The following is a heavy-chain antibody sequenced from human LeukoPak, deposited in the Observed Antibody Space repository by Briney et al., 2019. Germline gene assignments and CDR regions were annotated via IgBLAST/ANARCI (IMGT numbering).Heavy chain of an antibody. J-gene: IGHJ5*02. V-gene: IGHV4-59*01. CDR3: ARLPGYSSESWFDP. D-gene: IGHD3-9*01. Sequence: SETLSLTCTVSGGSISSYYWSWIRQPPGKGLEWIGYIYYSGSTNYNPSLKSRVTISVDTSKNQFSLKLSSVTAADTAVYYCARLPGYSSESWFDPWGQGTLVTVSS. CDR1: GGSISSYY. CDR2: IYYSGST.